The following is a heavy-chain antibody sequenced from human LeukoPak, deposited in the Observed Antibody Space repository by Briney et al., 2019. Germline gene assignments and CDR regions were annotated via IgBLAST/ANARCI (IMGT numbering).Heavy chain of an antibody. V-gene: IGHV4-30-4*08. J-gene: IGHJ6*02. CDR3: ARSGDSSGYYGFDYYYYYGMDV. Sequence: SETLSLTCAVYGGSFSGYYWSWIRQPPGKGLEWIGYIYYSGSTYNNPSLKSRVTISVDTSKNQFSLKLSSVTAADTAVYYCARSGDSSGYYGFDYYYYYGMDVWGQGTTVTVSS. CDR1: GGSFSGYY. CDR2: IYYSGST. D-gene: IGHD3-22*01.